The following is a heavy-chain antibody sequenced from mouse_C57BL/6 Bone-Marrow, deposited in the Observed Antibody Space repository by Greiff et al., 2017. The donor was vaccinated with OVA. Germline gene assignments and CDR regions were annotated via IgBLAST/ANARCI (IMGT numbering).Heavy chain of an antibody. D-gene: IGHD2-1*01. J-gene: IGHJ2*01. CDR1: GFTFSSYA. CDR3: ARDGYYCNYGY. V-gene: IGHV5-4*01. Sequence: EVHLVESGGGLVKPGGSLKLSCAASGFTFSSYAMSWVRQTPEKRLEWVATISDGGSYTYYPDNVKGRFTISRDNAKNTLYLQLSHLTSEDTAMYYCARDGYYCNYGYWGQGTTLTVSS. CDR2: ISDGGSYT.